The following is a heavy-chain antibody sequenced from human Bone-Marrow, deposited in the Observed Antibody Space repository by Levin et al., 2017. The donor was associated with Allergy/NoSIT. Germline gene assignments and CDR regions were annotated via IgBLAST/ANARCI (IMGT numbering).Heavy chain of an antibody. J-gene: IGHJ6*02. CDR3: AKAFTRVYYDTYGNNNIRYGVDV. Sequence: GGSLRLSCAASGFNFPGSAMHWVRQSPGKGLQWVAVISYDGNNENYADSVKGRFTISRDNSKNTVSLQMNSLREEDTAVYYCAKAFTRVYYDTYGNNNIRYGVDVWGQGTAVTVSS. D-gene: IGHD3-22*01. CDR2: ISYDGNNE. CDR1: GFNFPGSA. V-gene: IGHV3-30-3*01.